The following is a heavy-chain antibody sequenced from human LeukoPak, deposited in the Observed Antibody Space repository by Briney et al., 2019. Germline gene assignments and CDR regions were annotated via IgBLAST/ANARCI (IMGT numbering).Heavy chain of an antibody. CDR2: IIPILGIA. D-gene: IGHD4-17*01. Sequence: SVKVSCKASGGTFSSYAISWVRQAPGQVLEWMGRIIPILGIANYAQKFQGRVTITADKSTSTAYMELSSLRSEDTAVYYCARENGYGDYIDYWGQGTLVTVSS. J-gene: IGHJ4*02. V-gene: IGHV1-69*04. CDR3: ARENGYGDYIDY. CDR1: GGTFSSYA.